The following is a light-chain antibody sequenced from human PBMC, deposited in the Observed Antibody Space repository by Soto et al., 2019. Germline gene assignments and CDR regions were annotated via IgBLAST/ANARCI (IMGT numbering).Light chain of an antibody. CDR2: GAS. CDR1: QSVSSN. CDR3: QQYNKWPLT. Sequence: EIVMTQSPATLSVSPGERATLSCRASQSVSSNLAWYQQKPGQAPRLLIYGASTRATGIPARFSGSGSGTDFTLTISRLEPEDFAVYYCQQYNKWPLTFGPGTKVDI. J-gene: IGKJ3*01. V-gene: IGKV3-15*01.